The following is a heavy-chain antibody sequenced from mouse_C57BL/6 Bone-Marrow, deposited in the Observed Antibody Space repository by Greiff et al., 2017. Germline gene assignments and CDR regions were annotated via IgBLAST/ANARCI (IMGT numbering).Heavy chain of an antibody. D-gene: IGHD2-3*01. V-gene: IGHV5-9-1*02. CDR3: TRDGYYLLWYFDV. J-gene: IGHJ1*03. CDR1: GFTFSSYA. CDR2: ISSGGDYI. Sequence: EVQLQESGEGLVKPGGSLKLSCAASGFTFSSYAMSWVRQTPEKRLEWVAYISSGGDYIYYADTVKGRFTISRDNARNTLYLQMSSLKSEDTAMYYCTRDGYYLLWYFDVWGTGTTVTVSS.